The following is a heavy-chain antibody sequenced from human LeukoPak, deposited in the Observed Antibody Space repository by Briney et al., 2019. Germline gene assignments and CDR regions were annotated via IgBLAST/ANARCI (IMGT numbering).Heavy chain of an antibody. CDR1: GGTFSSYA. CDR2: IIPIFGTA. V-gene: IGHV1-69*05. Sequence: SVKLSCKASGGTFSSYAISWVRQAPGQGLEWMGGIIPIFGTANYAQKFQGRVTITTDESTSTAYMELSSLRSEDTAVYYCARDIAAAGTCFDPWGQGTLVTVSS. J-gene: IGHJ5*02. CDR3: ARDIAAAGTCFDP. D-gene: IGHD6-13*01.